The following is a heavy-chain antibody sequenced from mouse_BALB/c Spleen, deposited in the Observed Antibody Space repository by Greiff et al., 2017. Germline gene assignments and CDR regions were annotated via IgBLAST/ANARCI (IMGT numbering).Heavy chain of an antibody. CDR3: ARDYDEDY. CDR1: GFTFSSFG. Sequence: EVQRVESGGGLVQPGGSRKLSCAASGFTFSSFGMHWVRQAPEKGLEWVAYISSGSSTIYYADTVKGRFTISRDNPKNTLFLQMTSLRSEDTAMYYCARDYDEDYWGQGTSVTVSS. D-gene: IGHD2-4*01. CDR2: ISSGSSTI. V-gene: IGHV5-17*02. J-gene: IGHJ4*01.